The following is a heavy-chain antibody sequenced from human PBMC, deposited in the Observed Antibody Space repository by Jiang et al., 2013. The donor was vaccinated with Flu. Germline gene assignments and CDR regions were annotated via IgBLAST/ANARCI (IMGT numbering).Heavy chain of an antibody. J-gene: IGHJ6*02. Sequence: KPTQTLTLTCTFSGFSLSTSGMCVSWIRQPPGKALEWLARIDWDDDKYYSTSLKTRLTISKDTSKNQVVLTMTNMDPVDTATYYCARIKLGMVRGVIEYYYGMDVWGQGTTVTVSS. V-gene: IGHV2-70*11. CDR3: ARIKLGMVRGVIEYYYGMDV. CDR1: GFSLSTSGMC. D-gene: IGHD3-10*01. CDR2: IDWDDDK.